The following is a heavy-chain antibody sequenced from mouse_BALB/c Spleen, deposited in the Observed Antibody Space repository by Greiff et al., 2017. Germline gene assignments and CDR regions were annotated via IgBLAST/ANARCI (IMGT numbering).Heavy chain of an antibody. D-gene: IGHD1-2*01. V-gene: IGHV1-4*01. J-gene: IGHJ2*01. Sequence: QVQLQQSGAELARPGASVKMSCKASGYTFTSYTMHWVKQRPGQGLEWIGYINPSSGYTIYNQKFKDKATLTADKSSSTAYMQLSSLTSEDSAVYDGARDALLRRNYFDYWCKGTTLTVSS. CDR1: GYTFTSYT. CDR3: ARDALLRRNYFDY. CDR2: INPSSGYT.